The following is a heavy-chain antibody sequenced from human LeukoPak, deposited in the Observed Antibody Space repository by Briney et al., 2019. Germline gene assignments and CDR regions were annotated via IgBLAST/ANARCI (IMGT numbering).Heavy chain of an antibody. Sequence: PGGSLRLSCAASGFTFSSDGMHWVRQALGKGLEWVAVISYDGSHKYYADFVKGRFTISRDNSKNSLYLQMNSLRAEDTAVYYCAREESSSSGYYFDYWGQGALVTVSS. CDR2: ISYDGSHK. CDR1: GFTFSSDG. CDR3: AREESSSSGYYFDY. J-gene: IGHJ4*02. D-gene: IGHD6-6*01. V-gene: IGHV3-30*03.